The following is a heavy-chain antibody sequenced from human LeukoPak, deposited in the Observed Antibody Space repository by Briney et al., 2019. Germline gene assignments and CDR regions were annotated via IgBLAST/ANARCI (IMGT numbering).Heavy chain of an antibody. Sequence: QTGGSLRLSCAASGFTFSSYAMSWVRQAPGKGLEWVSAISGSGGSTYYAGSVKGRFTISRDNSKNTLYLQMNCLRAEDTAVYYCAKAAAYSSSWLLFDYWGQGTLVTVSS. CDR3: AKAAAYSSSWLLFDY. D-gene: IGHD6-13*01. CDR2: ISGSGGST. V-gene: IGHV3-23*01. J-gene: IGHJ4*02. CDR1: GFTFSSYA.